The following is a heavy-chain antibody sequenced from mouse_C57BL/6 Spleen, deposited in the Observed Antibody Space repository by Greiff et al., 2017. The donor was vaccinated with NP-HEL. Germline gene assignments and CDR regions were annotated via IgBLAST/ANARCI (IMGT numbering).Heavy chain of an antibody. CDR2: IYPGDGDT. V-gene: IGHV1-82*01. Sequence: VKLQESGPELVKPGASVKISCTASGYAFSSSWMNWVKQRPGKGLEWIGRIYPGDGDTNYNGKFKGKATLTADKSSSTAYMQLSSLTSEDSAVYFCARGNGPYAMDDWGQGTSVTVSS. CDR1: GYAFSSSW. D-gene: IGHD1-1*02. J-gene: IGHJ4*01. CDR3: ARGNGPYAMDD.